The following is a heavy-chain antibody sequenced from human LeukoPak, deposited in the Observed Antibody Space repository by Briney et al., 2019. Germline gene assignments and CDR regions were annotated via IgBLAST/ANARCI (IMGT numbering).Heavy chain of an antibody. CDR2: IKQDGYEK. D-gene: IGHD1-26*01. CDR1: GFTFSGYW. J-gene: IGHJ4*02. V-gene: IGHV3-7*01. Sequence: GGSLRLSCAAPGFTFSGYWMSWVRQTPEKGLEWVANIKQDGYEKYYVDSVRGRFTISRDNAKNSLYLQMNSLRADDTAIYYCARDKIVGPTTLDYWGQGTLVTVSS. CDR3: ARDKIVGPTTLDY.